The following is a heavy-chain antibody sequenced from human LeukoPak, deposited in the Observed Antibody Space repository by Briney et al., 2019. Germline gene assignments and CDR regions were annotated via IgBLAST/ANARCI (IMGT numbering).Heavy chain of an antibody. D-gene: IGHD6-19*01. V-gene: IGHV3-33*01. CDR3: ARGPHLPRIAVAGLFDY. J-gene: IGHJ4*02. Sequence: PGRSLRLSCAASGFTFSSYGMHWVRQAPGKGLEWVAVIWYDGSNKYYADSVKGRFTISRDNSKNTLYLQMNSLRAEDTAVYYCARGPHLPRIAVAGLFDYWGQGTLVTVSS. CDR1: GFTFSSYG. CDR2: IWYDGSNK.